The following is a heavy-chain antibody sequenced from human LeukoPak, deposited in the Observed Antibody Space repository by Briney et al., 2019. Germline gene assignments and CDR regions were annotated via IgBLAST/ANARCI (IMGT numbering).Heavy chain of an antibody. V-gene: IGHV4-31*03. CDR1: GGSITNDNYF. J-gene: IGHJ5*02. CDR3: ARDVGFCSGGSCYPYNWLDP. Sequence: SETLSLTCTVSGGSITNDNYFWSWIRQYPGKGLEWIGYIYYRGNTYYNPSLKSRVTMSVDTSKNQFSLKLTSMTAADTAVYHCARDVGFCSGGSCYPYNWLDPWGQGTLVTVSS. CDR2: IYYRGNT. D-gene: IGHD2-15*01.